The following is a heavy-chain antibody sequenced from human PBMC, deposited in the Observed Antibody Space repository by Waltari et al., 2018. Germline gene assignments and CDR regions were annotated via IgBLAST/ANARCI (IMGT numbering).Heavy chain of an antibody. D-gene: IGHD5-12*01. CDR3: ARGRGKERYYYYYMDV. CDR2: INHSGST. J-gene: IGHJ6*03. Sequence: QVQLQQWGAGLLKPSETLSLTCAVYGGSFSGYYWSWIRQPPGKGLEWIGEINHSGSTNYNPSLKSRVTISVDTSKNQFSLKLSSVTAADTAVYYCARGRGKERYYYYYMDVWGKGTTVTVSS. V-gene: IGHV4-34*01. CDR1: GGSFSGYY.